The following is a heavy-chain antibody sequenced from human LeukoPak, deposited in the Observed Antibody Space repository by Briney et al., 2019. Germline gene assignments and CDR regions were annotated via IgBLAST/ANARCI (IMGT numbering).Heavy chain of an antibody. Sequence: LSLTCAVSGDSISSDIWWNWVRQAPGKGLEWVGRIKHKAHSYTTEYAASVKGRFTISRDDSKSSLYLQMNSLKIEDTAVYYCAQFAKGGWGQGTLVTVSS. V-gene: IGHV3-72*01. CDR1: GDSISSDIW. D-gene: IGHD2-21*01. CDR3: AQFAKGG. J-gene: IGHJ4*02. CDR2: IKHKAHSYTT.